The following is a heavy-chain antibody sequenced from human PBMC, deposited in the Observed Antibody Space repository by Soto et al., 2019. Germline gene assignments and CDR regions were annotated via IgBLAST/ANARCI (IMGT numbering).Heavy chain of an antibody. J-gene: IGHJ6*02. CDR1: GGSISSYY. CDR3: ARARASYYYGMDV. Sequence: SETLSLTCTVSGGSISSYYWSWIRQPPGKGLEWIGYIYYSGSTNYNPSLKSRVTISVDTSKNQFSLKLSSVTAADTAVYYCARARASYYYGMDVWGQGTTVTVS. CDR2: IYYSGST. V-gene: IGHV4-59*01.